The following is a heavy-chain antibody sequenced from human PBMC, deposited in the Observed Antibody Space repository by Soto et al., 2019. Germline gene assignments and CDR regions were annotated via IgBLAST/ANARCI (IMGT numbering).Heavy chain of an antibody. Sequence: PGGSLRLSCAASGFTFSSYAMSWVRQAPGKGLEWVSAISGSGGSTYYADSVKGRFTISRDNSKNTLYLQMNSLRAEDTAVYYCAKDYDSSGAQLTSLAYFQHWGQGTPVTVSS. CDR1: GFTFSSYA. CDR2: ISGSGGST. D-gene: IGHD3-22*01. V-gene: IGHV3-23*01. CDR3: AKDYDSSGAQLTSLAYFQH. J-gene: IGHJ1*01.